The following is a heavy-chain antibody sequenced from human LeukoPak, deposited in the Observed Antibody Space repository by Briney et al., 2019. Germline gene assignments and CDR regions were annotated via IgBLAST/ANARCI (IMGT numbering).Heavy chain of an antibody. D-gene: IGHD4-23*01. Sequence: GGSLRLSCAASGFSFSNCSMNWVRQAPGKGLEWVSSISSSSTYIYYVDSLEGRFTISRDNVRNSLYLQVNSLRAEDTAVYYCAGDYEGNLAFDIWGQGTMVTVSS. J-gene: IGHJ3*02. CDR2: ISSSSTYI. CDR3: AGDYEGNLAFDI. V-gene: IGHV3-21*01. CDR1: GFSFSNCS.